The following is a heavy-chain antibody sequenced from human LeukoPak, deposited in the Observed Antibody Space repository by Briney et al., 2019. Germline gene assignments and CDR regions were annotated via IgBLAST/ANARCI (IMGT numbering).Heavy chain of an antibody. CDR2: ISSSASTR. CDR1: GFTLSSYE. J-gene: IGHJ4*02. Sequence: GGSLRLSCAASGFTLSSYEMNWVRQAPGKGLEWVSYISSSASTRTYADSVKGRFTISRDNGKNSLYLEMNSLRAEDTAVYYCAREIVSSVAGNFDYWGQRTLVTVSS. D-gene: IGHD6-19*01. CDR3: AREIVSSVAGNFDY. V-gene: IGHV3-48*03.